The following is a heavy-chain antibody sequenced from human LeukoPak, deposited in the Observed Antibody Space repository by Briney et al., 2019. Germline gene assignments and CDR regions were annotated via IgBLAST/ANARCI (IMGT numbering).Heavy chain of an antibody. V-gene: IGHV3-74*01. CDR1: GFTFSDYW. J-gene: IGHJ4*02. Sequence: PGGSLRLSCAASGFTFSDYWMHWVRHTPGKGLVWVSRISYDGGGTNYAESVKGRFTISRDNAKNTLYLQMNSLRVEDTAVYYCARRISSSWQFDYWGQGTLVTVSS. CDR3: ARRISSSWQFDY. D-gene: IGHD6-13*01. CDR2: ISYDGGGT.